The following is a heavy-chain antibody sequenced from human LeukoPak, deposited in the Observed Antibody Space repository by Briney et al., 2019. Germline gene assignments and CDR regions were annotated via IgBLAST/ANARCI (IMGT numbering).Heavy chain of an antibody. D-gene: IGHD2-2*02. Sequence: GGSLRLSCAASGFTFSSYSMNWVRQAPGKGLEWVSSISSSSSYIYYADSVKGRFTISRDNAKNSLYLQMNSLRAEDTAVYYCASWGLGYCSSTSCYRGYYYMDVWGKGTTVTVSS. J-gene: IGHJ6*03. CDR2: ISSSSSYI. V-gene: IGHV3-21*01. CDR1: GFTFSSYS. CDR3: ASWGLGYCSSTSCYRGYYYMDV.